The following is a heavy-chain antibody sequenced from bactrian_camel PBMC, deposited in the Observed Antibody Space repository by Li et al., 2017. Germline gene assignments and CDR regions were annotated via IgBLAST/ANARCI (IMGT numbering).Heavy chain of an antibody. Sequence: QVQLVESGGGSVQAGESLRISCKAPGYISGRTCMGWFRQAPGKDREAVATLYTGNGATYYADSVKGRFTISKDNARSTLYLQMYSLKPEGTAMYYCGAAVTLCSATMGAWEYNHWGQGTQVTVS. CDR1: GYISGRTC. CDR2: LYTGNGAT. D-gene: IGHD4*01. V-gene: IGHV3S54*01. CDR3: GAAVTLCSATMGAWEYNH. J-gene: IGHJ4*01.